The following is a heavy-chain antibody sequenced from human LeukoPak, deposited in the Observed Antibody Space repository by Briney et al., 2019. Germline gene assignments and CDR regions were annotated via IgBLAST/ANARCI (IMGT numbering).Heavy chain of an antibody. V-gene: IGHV3-11*01. CDR2: ISNSGSSI. CDR1: GFTFNDYY. J-gene: IGHJ5*02. Sequence: AGSLSLSCAASGFTFNDYYMNWIRQAPGKGLEWVSYISNSGSSIHYTDSVTGRLTISRDHHKNSLFLQTNRLIAAHTGVSFWVIASYYYDTRGSPRGLFDPWGQGTLVTVSS. D-gene: IGHD3-22*01. CDR3: VIASYYYDTRGSPRGLFDP.